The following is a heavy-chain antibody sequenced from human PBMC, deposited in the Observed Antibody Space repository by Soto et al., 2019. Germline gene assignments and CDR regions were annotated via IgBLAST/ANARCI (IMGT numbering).Heavy chain of an antibody. D-gene: IGHD3-10*01. CDR1: GGSISSGPYY. J-gene: IGHJ4*02. CDR3: ARNALDGSGNYYFDS. V-gene: IGHV4-31*03. Sequence: QVQLQESGPGLVKPSQTLSLTCTVSGGSISSGPYYWSWIRQHPGKGLEWIGYIYNSGNTYYNPSLESRVTISEDTSKHQFSLNLSSVTAADTAVYYCARNALDGSGNYYFDSWGQGTLVTVSS. CDR2: IYNSGNT.